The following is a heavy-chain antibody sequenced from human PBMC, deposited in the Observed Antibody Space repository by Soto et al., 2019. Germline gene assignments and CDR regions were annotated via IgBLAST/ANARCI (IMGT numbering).Heavy chain of an antibody. CDR3: AKVFIASPQITFLGVVPWAGFAP. V-gene: IGHV3-23*01. CDR2: ISGSGGST. J-gene: IGHJ5*02. CDR1: GFTFSSYA. D-gene: IGHD3-3*01. Sequence: PGGSLRLSCAASGFTFSSYAMSGVRQAPGKGLEWVSAISGSGGSTYYADSVKGRFTISRDNSKNTLYLQMNSLRAEDTAVYYSAKVFIASPQITFLGVVPWAGFAPWGQGTLVTVSS.